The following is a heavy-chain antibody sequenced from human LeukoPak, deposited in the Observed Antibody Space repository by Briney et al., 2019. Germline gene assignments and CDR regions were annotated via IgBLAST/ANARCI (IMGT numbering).Heavy chain of an antibody. CDR2: IYYSGST. CDR1: GGSISSYY. V-gene: IGHV4-59*01. CDR3: AREITMARGFDY. D-gene: IGHD3-10*01. J-gene: IGHJ4*02. Sequence: PSETLSLTCTVSGGSISSYYWSWIRQPPGKGLEWIGYIYYSGSTNYNPSLKSRVTISVDTSKNQFSLKLSSVTAADTAVYYCAREITMARGFDYWGQGTLVTVSS.